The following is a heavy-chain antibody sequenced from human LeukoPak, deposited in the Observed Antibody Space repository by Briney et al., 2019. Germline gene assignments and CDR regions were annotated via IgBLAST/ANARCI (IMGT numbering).Heavy chain of an antibody. J-gene: IGHJ4*02. CDR2: ISSSSSYI. V-gene: IGHV3-21*01. CDR3: ARERLPPDPGSSTSLIDY. D-gene: IGHD2-2*01. Sequence: GGSLRLSCAASGFTFSSYSMNWVRQAPGKGLEWVSSISSSSSYIYYADSVKGRFTISRDNAKNSLYLQMNSLRAEDTAVYYCARERLPPDPGSSTSLIDYWGQGTLVTVSS. CDR1: GFTFSSYS.